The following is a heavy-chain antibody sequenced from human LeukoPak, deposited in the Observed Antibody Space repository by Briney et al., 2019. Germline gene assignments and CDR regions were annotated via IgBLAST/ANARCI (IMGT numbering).Heavy chain of an antibody. J-gene: IGHJ4*02. D-gene: IGHD5-18*01. Sequence: GRSLRLSCAASGFTFNDHGMHWVRQAPGKGLEWVAVVSHDGNHQYYADSVKGRFTISRDNSKNTVYLQMNSLRAEDTAVYYCAKDRGGMNTAMVTPDYWGQGTLVTVSS. CDR3: AKDRGGMNTAMVTPDY. CDR2: VSHDGNHQ. V-gene: IGHV3-30*18. CDR1: GFTFNDHG.